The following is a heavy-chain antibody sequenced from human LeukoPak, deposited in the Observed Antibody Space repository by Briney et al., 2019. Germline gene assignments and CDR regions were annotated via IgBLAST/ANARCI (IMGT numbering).Heavy chain of an antibody. D-gene: IGHD2-2*02. CDR1: GCSFTSYW. J-gene: IGHJ4*02. Sequence: GESLKISCKGSGCSFTSYWIGWVRQMPGKCLEWRGIIYPGDSDTRYSPSFQGQVTISADKSISTAYLQWSSLKASDTAMYYCARKIGYCSSTSCYTADYFDYWGQGTLVTVSS. CDR2: IYPGDSDT. V-gene: IGHV5-51*01. CDR3: ARKIGYCSSTSCYTADYFDY.